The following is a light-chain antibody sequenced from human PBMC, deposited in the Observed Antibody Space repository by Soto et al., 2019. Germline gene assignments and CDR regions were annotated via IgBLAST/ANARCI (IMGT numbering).Light chain of an antibody. J-gene: IGLJ3*02. CDR3: ASYTTNNTLWI. Sequence: QSALTQPASVSASPGQSITISCTGTSSDVGTYNFVSWFQQHPDKAPKLIIYEVSHRPSGISNRFSGSKSGNTASLTISGLQAEDESHYYCASYTTNNTLWIFGGGTKVTVL. CDR2: EVS. V-gene: IGLV2-14*01. CDR1: SSDVGTYNF.